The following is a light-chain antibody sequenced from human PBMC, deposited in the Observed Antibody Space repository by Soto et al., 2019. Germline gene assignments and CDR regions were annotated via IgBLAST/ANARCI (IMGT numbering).Light chain of an antibody. J-gene: IGKJ1*01. CDR2: GAS. CDR3: QQYGSSGT. Sequence: VLTQSPGTLSVSKGERASLSCRASQSVNNNLAWYQQKPGQAPRLLIYGASNRATGIPDRFSGSGSGTDFTLTISRLEPEDFAVYYCQQYGSSGTFGQGTKVDIK. CDR1: QSVNNN. V-gene: IGKV3-20*01.